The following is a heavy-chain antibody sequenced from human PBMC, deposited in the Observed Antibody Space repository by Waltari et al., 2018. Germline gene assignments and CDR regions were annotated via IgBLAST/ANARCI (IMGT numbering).Heavy chain of an antibody. Sequence: EEQLVESGGGVIQIGGSMRLSCEGSGVSVSDNDMNWVRQGPGKGLEWVSTIDRDGNTYYADSVKGRFATSRGSSRDTVYFEMNSLRPDDTAVYYCASTLHLDGWLDGFDIWGQGTVVTVSS. V-gene: IGHV3-53*01. CDR1: GVSVSDND. CDR2: IDRDGNT. J-gene: IGHJ3*02. CDR3: ASTLHLDGWLDGFDI. D-gene: IGHD1-1*01.